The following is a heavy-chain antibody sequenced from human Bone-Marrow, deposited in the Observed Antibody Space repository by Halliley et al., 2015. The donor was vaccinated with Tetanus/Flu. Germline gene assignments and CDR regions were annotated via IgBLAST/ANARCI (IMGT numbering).Heavy chain of an antibody. J-gene: IGHJ6*02. CDR2: SGGST. V-gene: IGHV3-23*01. D-gene: IGHD2-2*01. CDR3: AKGGCSSTSCHAYYYYGMDV. Sequence: SGGSTYYADSVKGRFAISRDNSKNTLYLQVNTLRAEDTAVYYCAKGGCSSTSCHAYYYYGMDVWGQGTTVTVSS.